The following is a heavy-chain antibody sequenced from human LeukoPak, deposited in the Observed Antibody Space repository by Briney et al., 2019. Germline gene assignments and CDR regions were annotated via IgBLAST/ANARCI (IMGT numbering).Heavy chain of an antibody. V-gene: IGHV4-39*07. CDR2: IHYSGST. D-gene: IGHD2-15*01. J-gene: IGHJ6*03. Sequence: SETLSLTCTVSGGSISSSSYYWGWIRQPPGKGLEWIANIHYSGSTNYNPSLKSRVTISVDTSKNQFSLKLSSVTAADTAVYYCARGSVVVVAAIYYYYYMDVWGKGTTVTVSS. CDR3: ARGSVVVVAAIYYYYYMDV. CDR1: GGSISSSSYY.